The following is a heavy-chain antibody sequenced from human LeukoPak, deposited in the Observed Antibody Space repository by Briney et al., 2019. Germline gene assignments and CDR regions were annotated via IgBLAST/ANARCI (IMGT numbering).Heavy chain of an antibody. CDR1: GLTFSSYA. V-gene: IGHV3-23*01. D-gene: IGHD2-15*01. Sequence: GGSLRLSCAASGLTFSSYAMSWVRQAPGKGLEWVSAISGSGGTTYYADSVMGRFTISRDNSKNMLYLQMNSLRAEDTAVYYCAKSPPRCSGGSCYGYWGQGTLVTVSS. J-gene: IGHJ4*02. CDR3: AKSPPRCSGGSCYGY. CDR2: ISGSGGTT.